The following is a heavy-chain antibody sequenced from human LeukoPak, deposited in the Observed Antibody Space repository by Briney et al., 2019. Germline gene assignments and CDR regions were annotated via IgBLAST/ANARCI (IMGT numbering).Heavy chain of an antibody. CDR3: ARRDGYSPYYYYMDV. J-gene: IGHJ6*03. CDR2: INWNGGST. V-gene: IGHV3-20*04. Sequence: ETLSLTCAVYGGSFSGYYWSWVRQAPGKGLEWVSGINWNGGSTGYADSVKGRFTISRDNAKNSLYLQMNSLRAEDTALYYCARRDGYSPYYYYMDVWGKGTTVTVSS. D-gene: IGHD5-24*01. CDR1: GGSFSGYY.